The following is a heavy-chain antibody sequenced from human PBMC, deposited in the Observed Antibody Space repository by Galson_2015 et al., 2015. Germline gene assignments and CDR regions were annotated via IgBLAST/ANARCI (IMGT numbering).Heavy chain of an antibody. V-gene: IGHV3-53*01. D-gene: IGHD6-19*01. CDR2: IYSETMT. Sequence: SLRLSCAASGFSVNSDYISWVRQAPGKGLEWVSIIYSETMTYYADSVMGRFTISRDNSRKTVHLQMDRLRGDDTAVYYCARVAGQLPYYYGKDLWGQGTTVTVSS. CDR1: GFSVNSDY. J-gene: IGHJ6*02. CDR3: ARVAGQLPYYYGKDL.